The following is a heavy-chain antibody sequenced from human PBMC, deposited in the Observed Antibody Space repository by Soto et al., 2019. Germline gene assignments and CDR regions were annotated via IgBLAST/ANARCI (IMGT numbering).Heavy chain of an antibody. CDR1: GFTFSSYA. D-gene: IGHD6-6*01. CDR2: ISGSGGST. CDR3: AKDTQLGGGGYYFDY. J-gene: IGHJ4*02. Sequence: EVQLLESGGGLVQPGGSLRLSCAASGFTFSSYAMSWVRQAPGKGLEWVSAISGSGGSTYYADSVKGRFTISRDNSKNTLYLQMNSLRAEDTAVYYCAKDTQLGGGGYYFDYWGQGTLVTVPS. V-gene: IGHV3-23*01.